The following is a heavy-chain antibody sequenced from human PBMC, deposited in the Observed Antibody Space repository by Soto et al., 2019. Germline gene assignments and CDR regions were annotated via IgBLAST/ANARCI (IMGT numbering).Heavy chain of an antibody. CDR2: IDTSGTNT. D-gene: IGHD3-10*01. Sequence: EVHLLESGGGLAQPGGSLRLSCAASGFTFSSYAMSWVRQAPGKGLGWVSTIDTSGTNTYFADSVKGRFTISRDNSKSTLYLHMSSLRAEDTAVYYCAKDLTGGGAFDTWGQGTMVTVSS. CDR3: AKDLTGGGAFDT. V-gene: IGHV3-23*01. J-gene: IGHJ3*02. CDR1: GFTFSSYA.